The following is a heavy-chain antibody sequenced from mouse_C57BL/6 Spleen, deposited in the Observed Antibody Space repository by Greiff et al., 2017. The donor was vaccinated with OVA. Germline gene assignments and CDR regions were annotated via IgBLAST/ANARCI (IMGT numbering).Heavy chain of an antibody. J-gene: IGHJ2*01. V-gene: IGHV1-76*01. CDR2: IYPGSGNT. Sequence: QVQLKESGAELVRPGASVKLSCKASGYTFTDYYINWVKQRPGQGLEWIARIYPGSGNTYYNEKFKGKATLTAEKSSSTAYMQLSSLTSEDSAVYFCARETTEDYWGQGTTLTVSS. CDR1: GYTFTDYY. CDR3: ARETTEDY. D-gene: IGHD1-1*01.